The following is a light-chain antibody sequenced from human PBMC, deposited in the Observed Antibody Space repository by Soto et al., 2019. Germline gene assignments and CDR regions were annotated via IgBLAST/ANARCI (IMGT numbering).Light chain of an antibody. CDR2: DAS. V-gene: IGKV3-11*01. CDR3: QQYERYNPS. J-gene: IGKJ4*01. Sequence: EIVLTQSPATLSLSPGERATLSCRASQSINKNLAWFQQTPGQAPRLLIYDASNRATGIPARFSGSGSGTDFTLTISSLEPEDFAVYYCQQYERYNPSFGGGTKLEI. CDR1: QSINKN.